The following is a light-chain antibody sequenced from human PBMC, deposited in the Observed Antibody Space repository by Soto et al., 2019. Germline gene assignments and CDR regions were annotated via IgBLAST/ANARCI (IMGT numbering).Light chain of an antibody. J-gene: IGLJ3*02. CDR2: RNN. CDR3: ATWDDTLSGRV. Sequence: QSVLTQPPSASGTPGQRVTISCSGSSSNIGSNYVYWYQQLPGTAPKLLIYRNNQRPSGVPDRFSGSKSGSSASLATSGLRYEDEDDYYCATWDDTLSGRVFGGGTKLTVL. V-gene: IGLV1-47*01. CDR1: SSNIGSNY.